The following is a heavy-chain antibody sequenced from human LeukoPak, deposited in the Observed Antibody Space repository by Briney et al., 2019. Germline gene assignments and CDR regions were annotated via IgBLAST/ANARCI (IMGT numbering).Heavy chain of an antibody. CDR2: IYYSGST. D-gene: IGHD3-22*01. Sequence: PSGTLSLTCTVSGGSISSYYWSWIRQPPGKGLEWIGYIYYSGSTNYNPSLTSRVTISVDTSKNQFSLKLSSVTAADTAVYYCARDFYYYDCSGYGNYYYGMDVWGQGTTVSVSS. CDR1: GGSISSYY. CDR3: ARDFYYYDCSGYGNYYYGMDV. J-gene: IGHJ6*02. V-gene: IGHV4-59*01.